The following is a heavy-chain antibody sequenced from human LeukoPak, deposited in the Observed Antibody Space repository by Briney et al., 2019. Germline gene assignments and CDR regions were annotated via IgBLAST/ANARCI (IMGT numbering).Heavy chain of an antibody. J-gene: IGHJ3*02. D-gene: IGHD2-15*01. Sequence: ASVKVSCKVVGYKLNNFSMHWVRQTAGKGLEWMGGLGPEDGETIYAQKVKGRLTVTEDTSTDTAYMELSSLTSDDTAVYYCATAGGLCTGGTCYWYAFDIWGQGTPVTVSS. CDR3: ATAGGLCTGGTCYWYAFDI. V-gene: IGHV1-24*01. CDR1: GYKLNNFS. CDR2: LGPEDGET.